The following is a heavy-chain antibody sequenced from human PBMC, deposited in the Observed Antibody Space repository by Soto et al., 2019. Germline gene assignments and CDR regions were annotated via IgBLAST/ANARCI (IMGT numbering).Heavy chain of an antibody. D-gene: IGHD2-15*01. CDR3: ARTSSYYFYDY. J-gene: IGHJ4*02. CDR2: INAGNGNT. V-gene: IGHV1-3*01. CDR1: GYTFTSYT. Sequence: ASVKVSCKASGYTFTSYTMHWVRQAPGQRLEWMGWINAGNGNTKSSQKFQGRVTITRDTSASTAYMELSSLRSVDTAVYYCARTSSYYFYDYWGQGTLVTVSS.